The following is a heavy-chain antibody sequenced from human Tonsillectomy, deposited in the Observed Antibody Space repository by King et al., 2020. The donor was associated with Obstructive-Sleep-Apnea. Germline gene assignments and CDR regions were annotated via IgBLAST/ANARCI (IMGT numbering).Heavy chain of an antibody. D-gene: IGHD4-17*01. J-gene: IGHJ6*02. CDR3: ASHLRSPGYYYGMDV. Sequence: HVQLVESGGGLVKPGGSLRLSCAASGFTFSDYYMSWIRQAPGKGLEWVSYISSSSSYTNYADSVKGRFTISRDNAKNSLYLQMNSLRAEDTAVYYCASHLRSPGYYYGMDVWGQGTTVTVSS. CDR2: ISSSSSYT. CDR1: GFTFSDYY. V-gene: IGHV3-11*06.